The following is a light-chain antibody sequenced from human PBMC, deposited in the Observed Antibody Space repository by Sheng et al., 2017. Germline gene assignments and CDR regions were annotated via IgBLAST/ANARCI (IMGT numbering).Light chain of an antibody. J-gene: IGKJ1*01. Sequence: EIVLTQSPGTLSLSPGERATLSCRASQSVSDNYLAWYQQKPGQAPRVLIYGASIRETGIPDRFSGSGSGSDFTLTISRLEPEDFAVYYCQQYGASPKFGQGTKVEIK. CDR2: GAS. CDR3: QQYGASPK. V-gene: IGKV3-20*01. CDR1: QSVSDNY.